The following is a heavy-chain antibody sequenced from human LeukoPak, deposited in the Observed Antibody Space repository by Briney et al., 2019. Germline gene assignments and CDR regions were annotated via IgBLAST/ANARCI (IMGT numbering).Heavy chain of an antibody. Sequence: VASVTVSCKASGYTFTGYYMHWVRQAPGQGLEWMGWINPNSGGTNYAQKFQGRVTMTRDTSISTAYMELSRLRSDDTAVYYCARVGKTAKGSYYGMDVWGQGTTVTVSS. V-gene: IGHV1-2*02. CDR3: ARVGKTAKGSYYGMDV. J-gene: IGHJ6*02. D-gene: IGHD3-10*01. CDR1: GYTFTGYY. CDR2: INPNSGGT.